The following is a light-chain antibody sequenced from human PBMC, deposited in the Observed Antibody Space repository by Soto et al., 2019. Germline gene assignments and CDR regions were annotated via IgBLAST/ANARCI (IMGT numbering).Light chain of an antibody. J-gene: IGLJ2*01. CDR2: GNS. CDR1: SSNIGAGYD. V-gene: IGLV1-40*01. Sequence: QSVPTQPPSVSGAPGQRGTISCTGSSSNIGAGYDVHWYQQLPGTAPKLLIYGNSNRPSGVPDRFSGSKSGTSASLAITGLQAEDQADYYCQSYDSSLSGSVFGGGTKLTVL. CDR3: QSYDSSLSGSV.